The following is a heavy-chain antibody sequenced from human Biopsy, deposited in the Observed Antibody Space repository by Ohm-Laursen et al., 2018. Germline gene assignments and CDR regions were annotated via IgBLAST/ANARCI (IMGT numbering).Heavy chain of an antibody. CDR2: IIPILGTV. Sequence: VKISCKVSGDTFTTSAISWVRQVPGQGLDWMGRIIPILGTVDYGQNFQGRVTIRADTSTTFLELASLRYDDTAVYYCASGDIGGIGLDVWGLGTTVTVSS. D-gene: IGHD3-10*01. CDR1: GDTFTTSA. CDR3: ASGDIGGIGLDV. J-gene: IGHJ6*02. V-gene: IGHV1-69*10.